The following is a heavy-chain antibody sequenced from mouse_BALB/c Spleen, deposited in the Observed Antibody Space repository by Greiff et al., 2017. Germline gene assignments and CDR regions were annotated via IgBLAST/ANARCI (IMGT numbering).Heavy chain of an antibody. V-gene: IGHV1S137*01. CDR3: ARGITLYAMDY. CDR1: GYTFTDYA. Sequence: QVHVKQSGAELVRPGVSVKISCKGSGYTFTDYAMHWVKQSHAKSLEWIGVISTYYGDASYNQKFKGKATMTVDKSSSTAYMELARLTSEDSAIYYCARGITLYAMDYWGQGTSVTVSS. D-gene: IGHD1-1*01. CDR2: ISTYYGDA. J-gene: IGHJ4*01.